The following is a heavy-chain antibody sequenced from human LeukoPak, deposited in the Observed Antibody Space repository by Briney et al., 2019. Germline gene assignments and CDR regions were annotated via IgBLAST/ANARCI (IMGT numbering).Heavy chain of an antibody. CDR3: ARVGDCSGGSCYSDFYYFDY. D-gene: IGHD2-15*01. V-gene: IGHV3-66*02. CDR2: IYSGGST. Sequence: GGSLRLSCAASGFTVSSNYMSWVRQAPGKGLEWVSDIYSGGSTYYADSVKGRFTISRDNSKNTLYLQMNSLRAEDTAVYYCARVGDCSGGSCYSDFYYFDYWGQGTLVTASS. J-gene: IGHJ4*02. CDR1: GFTVSSNY.